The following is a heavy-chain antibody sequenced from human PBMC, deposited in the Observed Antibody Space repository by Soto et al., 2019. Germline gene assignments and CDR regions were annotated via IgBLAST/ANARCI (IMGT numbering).Heavy chain of an antibody. CDR2: IYPGDSDT. CDR1: GYSFTSYW. CDR3: ARGPTPPDIVATNYFDY. Sequence: PGESLKISCKGSGYSFTSYWIGWVRQMPGKGLEWMGIIYPGDSDTRYSPSFQGQVTISADKSISTAYLQWSSLKASDTAMYYCARGPTPPDIVATNYFDYWGQGTLVTVSS. J-gene: IGHJ4*02. D-gene: IGHD5-12*01. V-gene: IGHV5-51*01.